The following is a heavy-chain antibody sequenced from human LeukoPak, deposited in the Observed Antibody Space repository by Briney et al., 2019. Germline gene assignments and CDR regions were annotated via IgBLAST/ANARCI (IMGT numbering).Heavy chain of an antibody. J-gene: IGHJ4*02. Sequence: GASVKVSCKASGYTFTNYYLHWVRQAPGQGLEWMGWISAYNGNTNYAQKLQGRVTMTTDTSTSTAYMELRSLRSDDTAVYYCARERDYTRFDYWGQGTLVTVSS. V-gene: IGHV1-18*04. D-gene: IGHD4-11*01. CDR1: GYTFTNYY. CDR2: ISAYNGNT. CDR3: ARERDYTRFDY.